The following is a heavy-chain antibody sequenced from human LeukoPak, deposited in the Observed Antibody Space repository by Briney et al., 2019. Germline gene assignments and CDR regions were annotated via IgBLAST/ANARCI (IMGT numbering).Heavy chain of an antibody. CDR2: ISFSGTYI. J-gene: IGHJ4*02. CDR3: ARRASTERGHSYGLDY. D-gene: IGHD5-18*01. V-gene: IGHV3-21*01. CDR1: GFAFSNAW. Sequence: GGSLRLSCAASGFAFSNAWMSWVRQAPGKGLEWVSSISFSGTYIYYADSLKGRITISRDNARRSLFLQMNSLRAEDTAVYYCARRASTERGHSYGLDYWGQGTLVTVSS.